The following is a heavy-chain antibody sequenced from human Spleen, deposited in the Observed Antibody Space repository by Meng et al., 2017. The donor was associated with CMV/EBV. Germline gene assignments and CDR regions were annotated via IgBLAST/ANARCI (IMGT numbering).Heavy chain of an antibody. CDR1: GFTFSSYS. V-gene: IGHV3-21*01. CDR3: ARDAGSSSSPNFHY. D-gene: IGHD6-6*01. CDR2: ISSTSSYI. Sequence: GGSLRLSCAASGFTFSSYSMNWVRQAPGKGLEWVSSISSTSSYIYYADSMKGRFTISRDNARNSLYLQMNSLRVDDTAVYYCARDAGSSSSPNFHYWGQGTLVTVSS. J-gene: IGHJ4*02.